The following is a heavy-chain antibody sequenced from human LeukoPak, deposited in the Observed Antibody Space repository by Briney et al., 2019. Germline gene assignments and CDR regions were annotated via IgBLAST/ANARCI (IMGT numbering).Heavy chain of an antibody. V-gene: IGHV3-48*01. Sequence: GGSLRLSCAASGFTFSSYSMNWVRQAPGKGLEWVSYISSSSSTIYYADSVKGRFTISRDNAKNSLYLQMNSLRAEDTAVYYCARDVYCGGDCYSGAFDIWGQGTVVTVSS. CDR3: ARDVYCGGDCYSGAFDI. CDR1: GFTFSSYS. CDR2: ISSSSSTI. D-gene: IGHD2-21*02. J-gene: IGHJ3*02.